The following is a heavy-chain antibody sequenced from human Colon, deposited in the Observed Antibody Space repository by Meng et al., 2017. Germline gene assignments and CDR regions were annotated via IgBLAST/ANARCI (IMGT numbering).Heavy chain of an antibody. CDR3: ARHISILGQRGFDY. Sequence: AQVHESGPGLVKPSGSLSLTCAVSGGSISSNWWSWVRQPPGKGLGWIGEFFHTGRTNYDPSLKSRVTISVDKSNNQFSLKLTSVTAADTAVYYCARHISILGQRGFDYWGQGTLVTVSS. D-gene: IGHD3/OR15-3a*01. J-gene: IGHJ4*02. V-gene: IGHV4-4*02. CDR2: FFHTGRT. CDR1: GGSISSNW.